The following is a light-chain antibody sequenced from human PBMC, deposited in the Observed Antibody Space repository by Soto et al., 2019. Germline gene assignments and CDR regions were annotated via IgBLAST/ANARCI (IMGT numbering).Light chain of an antibody. CDR1: QRVGSNY. CDR2: GAS. V-gene: IGKV3D-20*02. CDR3: QQRSNWPPWT. Sequence: EIVMTQSPAPLSVSPGERFSLSCRASQRVGSNYLAWFQQKPGQTPRLLISGASTRATGIPARFSGSGSGTDFTLTISSLEPEDFAVYYCQQRSNWPPWTFGQGSNV. J-gene: IGKJ1*01.